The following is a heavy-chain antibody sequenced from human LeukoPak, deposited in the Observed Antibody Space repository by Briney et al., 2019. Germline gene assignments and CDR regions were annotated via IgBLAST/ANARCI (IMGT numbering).Heavy chain of an antibody. D-gene: IGHD6-13*01. V-gene: IGHV4-39*01. CDR3: ARSHAEYSSSWYSSTPLYYFDY. CDR1: GGSISSSSYY. Sequence: XETLSLTCTVSGGSISSSSYYWGWVRQPPGTGLEWLGSIYYSGSTYYNPSLKSRVTISVNTSKNQCCLKQSCVTAADTAVYYCARSHAEYSSSWYSSTPLYYFDYWGQGTLVTVSS. J-gene: IGHJ4*02. CDR2: IYYSGST.